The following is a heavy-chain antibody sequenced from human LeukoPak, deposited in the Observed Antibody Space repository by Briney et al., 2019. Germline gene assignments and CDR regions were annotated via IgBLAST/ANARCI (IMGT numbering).Heavy chain of an antibody. Sequence: GGSLRLSCAASGFTVSSNYMSWVRQAPGKGLEWVSVIYSGGSTYYADSVKGRFTISRDNSKNTLYLQMNSLRAEDTAVYYCARDCGVACGGAFDYWGQGTLVTVSS. CDR1: GFTVSSNY. D-gene: IGHD2-21*01. CDR2: IYSGGST. CDR3: ARDCGVACGGAFDY. J-gene: IGHJ4*02. V-gene: IGHV3-66*01.